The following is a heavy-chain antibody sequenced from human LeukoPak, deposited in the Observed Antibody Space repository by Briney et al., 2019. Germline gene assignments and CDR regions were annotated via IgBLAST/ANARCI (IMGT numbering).Heavy chain of an antibody. D-gene: IGHD2-15*01. CDR1: GFTFSSYS. CDR2: ISSSSSYI. CDR3: ASGPYCSGGSCYIAEYFQH. V-gene: IGHV3-21*01. J-gene: IGHJ1*01. Sequence: GGSLRLSCAASGFTFSSYSINWVRQAPGKGLEWVSSISSSSSYIYYADSMKGRFTISRDNAKNSLYLQMNSLRAEDTAVYYCASGPYCSGGSCYIAEYFQHWGQGTLVTVSS.